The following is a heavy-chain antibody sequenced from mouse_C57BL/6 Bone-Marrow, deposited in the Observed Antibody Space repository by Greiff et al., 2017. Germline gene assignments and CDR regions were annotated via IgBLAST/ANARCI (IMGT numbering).Heavy chain of an antibody. V-gene: IGHV1-55*01. CDR1: GYTFTSYW. D-gene: IGHD2-5*01. CDR3: ARPYYSNYWYVDV. Sequence: VKLQQPGAELVKPGASVKMSCKASGYTFTSYWITWVKQRPGQGLEWIGDIYPGSGSTNYNEKFKSKATLTVDTSSSTAYLQLSSLTSEDSAVYYWARPYYSNYWYVDVWGKGTTVTVSS. CDR2: IYPGSGST. J-gene: IGHJ1*03.